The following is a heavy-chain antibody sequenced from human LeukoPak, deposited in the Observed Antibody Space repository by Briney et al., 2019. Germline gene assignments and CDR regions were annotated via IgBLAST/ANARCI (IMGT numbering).Heavy chain of an antibody. CDR3: TRAPPGMTMMTDY. CDR1: GYTFTNYH. D-gene: IGHD3-22*01. V-gene: IGHV1-18*01. Sequence: GASVEVSCKASGYTFTNYHIAWVGQAPGQGVEWMGWVSTNDGNTVYAQRLQGRVTMTTDTSTSVAYMELRSLTSDDTAVYYCTRAPPGMTMMTDYWGQGTLVTVSS. J-gene: IGHJ4*02. CDR2: VSTNDGNT.